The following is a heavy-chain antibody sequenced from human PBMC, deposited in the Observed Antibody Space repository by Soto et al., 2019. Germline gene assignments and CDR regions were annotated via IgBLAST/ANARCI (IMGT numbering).Heavy chain of an antibody. CDR2: IYYSGST. CDR3: ARANYDILTGPIWWFDP. CDR1: GGSISSYY. V-gene: IGHV4-59*01. D-gene: IGHD3-9*01. Sequence: PSETLSLTCTVSGGSISSYYWSWIRQPPGKGLEWIGYIYYSGSTNYNPSLKSRVTISVDTSKNQFSLKLSSVTAADTAVYYCARANYDILTGPIWWFDPWGQGTLVTVSS. J-gene: IGHJ5*02.